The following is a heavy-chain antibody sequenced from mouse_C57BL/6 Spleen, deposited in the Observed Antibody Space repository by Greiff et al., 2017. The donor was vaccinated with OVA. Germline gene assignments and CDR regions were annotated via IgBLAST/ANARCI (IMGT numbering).Heavy chain of an antibody. CDR1: GYTFTSYW. Sequence: QVQLQQPGAELVKPGASVKLSCKASGYTFTSYWMHWVKQRPGQGLEWIGMIHPNSGSTNYNEKFKSKATLTVDKSSSTAYMQLSSLTSEDSAVYYCARWNSNCPYYFDYWGQGTTLTVSS. J-gene: IGHJ2*01. CDR3: ARWNSNCPYYFDY. D-gene: IGHD2-5*01. V-gene: IGHV1-64*01. CDR2: IHPNSGST.